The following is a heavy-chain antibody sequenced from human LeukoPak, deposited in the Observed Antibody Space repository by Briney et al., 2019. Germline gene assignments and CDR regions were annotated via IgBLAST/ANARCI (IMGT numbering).Heavy chain of an antibody. Sequence: GWSLRLSCAASGFTFSSYSMNWLRQAPGKGLEWVSPIGITSRFLYYADSVKGRFTISRDNTKNSLYLQLNSLRAEDTAVYYCARDVSSGHYYFDYWGPGTLVTVSS. CDR2: IGITSRFL. CDR3: ARDVSSGHYYFDY. J-gene: IGHJ4*02. D-gene: IGHD6-19*01. V-gene: IGHV3-21*01. CDR1: GFTFSSYS.